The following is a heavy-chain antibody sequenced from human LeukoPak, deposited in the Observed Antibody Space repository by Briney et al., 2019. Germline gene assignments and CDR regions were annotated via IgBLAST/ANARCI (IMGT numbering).Heavy chain of an antibody. V-gene: IGHV4-59*08. Sequence: PSETLSLTCTVSGGSISSYYWSWIRQPPGKGLEWIGYIYYSGSTNYNPSLKSRVTISVDTSKNQFSLKLSSVTAADTAVYYCARHRLAAFDIWGQGTMVTVSS. CDR2: IYYSGST. D-gene: IGHD3-22*01. CDR1: GGSISSYY. CDR3: ARHRLAAFDI. J-gene: IGHJ3*02.